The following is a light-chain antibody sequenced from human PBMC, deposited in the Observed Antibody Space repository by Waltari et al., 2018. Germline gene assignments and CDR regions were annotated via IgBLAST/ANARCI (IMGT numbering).Light chain of an antibody. CDR3: QQSYSTPLS. Sequence: DTKTSQSPSSLSASVADRVTITCRASQSTGSYLPWYQHKPGKAPKLLFYAASSLQSGVPSRFSGSRSGLDFTLTLISRQHVGFATYDCQQSYSTPLSFGPGTKGDIK. J-gene: IGKJ3*01. CDR1: QSTGSY. V-gene: IGKV1-39*01. CDR2: AAS.